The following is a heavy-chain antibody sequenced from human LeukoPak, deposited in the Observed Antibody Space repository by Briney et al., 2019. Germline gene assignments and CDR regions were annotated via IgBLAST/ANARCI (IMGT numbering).Heavy chain of an antibody. CDR3: AREGGGYYDSSGHLDY. D-gene: IGHD3-22*01. Sequence: GGSLRLSCAASGFTFSSYAMSWVRQAPGKGLEWVSAISGSGGSTYYADSVKGRFTISRDNSKNTLYLQMNSLRAEDTAVYYCAREGGGYYDSSGHLDYWSQGTLVTVSS. CDR2: ISGSGGST. V-gene: IGHV3-23*01. CDR1: GFTFSSYA. J-gene: IGHJ4*02.